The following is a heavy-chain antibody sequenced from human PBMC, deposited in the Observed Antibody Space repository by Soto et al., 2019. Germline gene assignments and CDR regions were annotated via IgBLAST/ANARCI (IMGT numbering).Heavy chain of an antibody. Sequence: GGSLRLSCAASGFTFSSYSMSSVRQAPGKGLDWVSVISGNGAATFYSDSVKGRFTISRDNSENTLYLQMSSLRAEDTAVYYCAKDPRRFDYWGQGTLVTVSS. CDR1: GFTFSSYS. J-gene: IGHJ4*02. CDR2: ISGNGAAT. CDR3: AKDPRRFDY. V-gene: IGHV3-23*01.